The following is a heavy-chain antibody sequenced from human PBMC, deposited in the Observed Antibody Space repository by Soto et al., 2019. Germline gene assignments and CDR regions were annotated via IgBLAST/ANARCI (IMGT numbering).Heavy chain of an antibody. Sequence: QVLLVQSGAEVKKTGSSVQISCKAAGGSFGNSAINWVRQTPGQGLEWLGGFIPVYRTLNYAQKFQGRVTITADESTGTAYMTLSSLASNDTAVYYCATGVIWIGYFTVDSWGQGTRVTVSS. CDR2: FIPVYRTL. CDR3: ATGVIWIGYFTVDS. D-gene: IGHD3-3*01. CDR1: GGSFGNSA. J-gene: IGHJ4*02. V-gene: IGHV1-69*19.